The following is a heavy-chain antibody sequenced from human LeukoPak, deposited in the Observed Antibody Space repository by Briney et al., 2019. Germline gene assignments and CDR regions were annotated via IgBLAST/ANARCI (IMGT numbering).Heavy chain of an antibody. D-gene: IGHD3-10*01. CDR1: GYTFTRDA. Sequence: ASVKVSCKASGYTFTRDAMNWVRQAPGQGLEYMGWIDTITGNPTYAQGFTGRFVFSLDTSVSTAYLQISSLKAEDSAVYYCARKSMVQHMDVWGKGTTVTVSS. CDR2: IDTITGNP. J-gene: IGHJ6*03. V-gene: IGHV7-4-1*02. CDR3: ARKSMVQHMDV.